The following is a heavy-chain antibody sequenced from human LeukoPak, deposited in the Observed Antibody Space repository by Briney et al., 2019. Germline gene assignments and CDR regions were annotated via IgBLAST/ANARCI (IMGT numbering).Heavy chain of an antibody. CDR1: GFTFSDYW. D-gene: IGHD3-16*01. Sequence: GGSLRLSCAASGFTFSDYWMSWVRQAPGQGLEWVANINQDASVSHYIDSVRGRFTISRDNAKNSLFLQMNRLRAEDTALYYCARKVGDYWGQGTLVTVSS. V-gene: IGHV3-7*01. CDR2: INQDASVS. CDR3: ARKVGDY. J-gene: IGHJ4*02.